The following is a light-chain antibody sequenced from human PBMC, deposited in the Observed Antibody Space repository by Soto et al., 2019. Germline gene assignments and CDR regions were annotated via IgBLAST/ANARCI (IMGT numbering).Light chain of an antibody. CDR3: QQYYSYPLT. CDR2: DAS. V-gene: IGKV3-15*01. Sequence: VMPQSQGTLSVSPGERATLSCRASQSVSSNLAWYQQKPGQAPRLLISDASTRATGIPARFSGSGSGTEFTLTISCLQSEDFATYYCQQYYSYPLTFGQGTRPAIK. J-gene: IGKJ5*01. CDR1: QSVSSN.